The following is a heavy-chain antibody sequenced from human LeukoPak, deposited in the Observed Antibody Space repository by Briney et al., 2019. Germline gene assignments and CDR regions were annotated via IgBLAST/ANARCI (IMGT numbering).Heavy chain of an antibody. CDR2: ISGSGVNT. Sequence: PGGSLRLSCGASGFTFSSYAMTWVRQAPGKGLEWVSTISGSGVNTYYADSVKGRFTISRDDSKNTLFLQMNSLRAEDTALYSCARNWGFDYWGQGTLVTVSS. CDR1: GFTFSSYA. J-gene: IGHJ4*02. CDR3: ARNWGFDY. D-gene: IGHD7-27*01. V-gene: IGHV3-23*01.